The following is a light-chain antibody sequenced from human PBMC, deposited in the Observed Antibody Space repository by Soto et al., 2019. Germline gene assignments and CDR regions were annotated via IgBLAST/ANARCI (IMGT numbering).Light chain of an antibody. Sequence: DIQLTQSPSFLSASVGDRVTITCRASQGISSYLAWYQQTPGKAPKHLIYASSTLQSGVPSRFSGSGSGTEFTLTISSLQPEDFATFYCQQLNTFPVTFGQGTRLDI. CDR2: ASS. CDR3: QQLNTFPVT. V-gene: IGKV1-9*01. CDR1: QGISSY. J-gene: IGKJ5*01.